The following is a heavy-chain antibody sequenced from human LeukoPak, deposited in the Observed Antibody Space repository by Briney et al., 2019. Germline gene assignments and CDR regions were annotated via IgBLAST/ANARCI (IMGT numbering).Heavy chain of an antibody. CDR3: ATGKTYYYDSSGYYGTGYYYMDV. J-gene: IGHJ6*03. V-gene: IGHV1-69*13. CDR2: IIPIFGTA. CDR1: GGTFISYA. D-gene: IGHD3-22*01. Sequence: SVKVSCKASGGTFISYAISWVRQAPGQGREWMGGIIPIFGTANYAQKFQGRVTITADESTSTAYMELSSLRSEDTAVYYCATGKTYYYDSSGYYGTGYYYMDVWGKGTTVTVSS.